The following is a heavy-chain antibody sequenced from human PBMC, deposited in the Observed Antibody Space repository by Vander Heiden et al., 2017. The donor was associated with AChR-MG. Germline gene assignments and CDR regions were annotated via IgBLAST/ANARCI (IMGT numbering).Heavy chain of an antibody. CDR1: GFTFSSYG. Sequence: QVQLVESGGGVVQPGRSLRLSCAASGFTFSSYGMHWVRQAPGKGLEWVAVISYDGSNKYYADSVKGRFTISRDNSKNTLYLQMNSLRAEDTAVYYCAKGKSIAAPLPDYWGQGTLVTVSS. D-gene: IGHD6-6*01. CDR2: ISYDGSNK. V-gene: IGHV3-30*18. CDR3: AKGKSIAAPLPDY. J-gene: IGHJ4*02.